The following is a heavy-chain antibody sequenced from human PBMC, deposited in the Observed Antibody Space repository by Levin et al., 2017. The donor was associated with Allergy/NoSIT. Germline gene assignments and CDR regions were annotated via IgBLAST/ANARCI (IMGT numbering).Heavy chain of an antibody. CDR2: IYYSGST. D-gene: IGHD4-17*01. J-gene: IGHJ2*01. CDR1: GGSISSSSYY. CDR3: ATHSKGDYSYWYFDR. Sequence: SETLSLTCTVSGGSISSSSYYWGWIRQPPGKGLEWIGSIYYSGSTYYNPSLKSRVTISVDTSKNQFSLKLSSVTAADTAVYYCATHSKGDYSYWYFDRWGRGTLVTVSS. V-gene: IGHV4-39*01.